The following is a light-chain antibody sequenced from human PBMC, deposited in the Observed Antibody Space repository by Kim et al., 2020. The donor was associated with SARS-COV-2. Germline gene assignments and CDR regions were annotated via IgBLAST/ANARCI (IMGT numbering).Light chain of an antibody. J-gene: IGLJ3*02. CDR1: SRDVGGYNY. CDR2: DVS. CDR3: SSYTSSNTWV. V-gene: IGLV2-14*03. Sequence: GQSITISCTGPSRDVGGYNYVSWYQQHPGKAPKVMIYDVSNRPSGVSNRFSGSKSGNTASLTISGLQAEDEADYYCSSYTSSNTWVFGGGTKVTVL.